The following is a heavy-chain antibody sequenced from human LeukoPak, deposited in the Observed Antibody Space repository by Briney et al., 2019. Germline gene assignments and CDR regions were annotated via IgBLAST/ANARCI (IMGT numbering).Heavy chain of an antibody. CDR2: IYPGDSDT. J-gene: IGHJ4*02. CDR1: GYSFTNDW. D-gene: IGHD6-13*01. Sequence: GESLKISCKGSGYSFTNDWIGWVRQMPGKGLEWMGIIYPGDSDTRYSPSFQGQVTISADKSISTACLQWSSLKASDTAMYYCARFEQQLANRGDYWGQGTLVTVSS. V-gene: IGHV5-51*01. CDR3: ARFEQQLANRGDY.